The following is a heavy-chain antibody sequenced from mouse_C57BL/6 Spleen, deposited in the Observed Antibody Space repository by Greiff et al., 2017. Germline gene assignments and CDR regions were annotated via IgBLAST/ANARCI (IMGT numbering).Heavy chain of an antibody. Sequence: VQLQQPGAELVMPGASVKLSCKASGYTFTSSWMHWVKQRPGQGLEWIGEIDPSDSYTNYNQKFKGKSTLTVDKSSSTAYMQLSSLTSEDSAVYYCARSHYYGSSYYFDYWGQGTTLTVSS. CDR3: ARSHYYGSSYYFDY. V-gene: IGHV1-69*01. D-gene: IGHD1-1*01. CDR1: GYTFTSSW. J-gene: IGHJ2*01. CDR2: IDPSDSYT.